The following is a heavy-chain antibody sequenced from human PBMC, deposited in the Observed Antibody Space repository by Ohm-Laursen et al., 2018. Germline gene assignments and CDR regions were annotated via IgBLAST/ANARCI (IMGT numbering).Heavy chain of an antibody. CDR3: ARRSGFWRDLDV. Sequence: GASAKVSCKASGYTFTGYYMHWVRQAPGQGLEWMGWINPNTGDTNYAQKFQGRVTMTSDTSISTAYMDLSRLTSDDTAVYYCARRSGFWRDLDVWGQGTTVTVSS. J-gene: IGHJ6*02. V-gene: IGHV1-2*02. D-gene: IGHD3-3*01. CDR2: INPNTGDT. CDR1: GYTFTGYY.